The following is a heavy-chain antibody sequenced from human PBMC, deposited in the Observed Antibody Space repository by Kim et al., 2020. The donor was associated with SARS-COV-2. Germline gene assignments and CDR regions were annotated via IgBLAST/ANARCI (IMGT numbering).Heavy chain of an antibody. Sequence: SETLSLTCTVSVGSISSYYWSWIRQPPGKGLEWIGYIYYSGSTNYNPSLKSRVTISVDTSKNQFSLKLSSVSAADTAVYYCARVGGAYYDILTGHRPFDYWGQGTLVTVSS. D-gene: IGHD3-9*01. CDR2: IYYSGST. J-gene: IGHJ4*02. CDR3: ARVGGAYYDILTGHRPFDY. V-gene: IGHV4-59*08. CDR1: VGSISSYY.